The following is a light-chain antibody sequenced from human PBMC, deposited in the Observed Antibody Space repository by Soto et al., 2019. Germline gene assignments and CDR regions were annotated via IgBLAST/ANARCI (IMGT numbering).Light chain of an antibody. J-gene: IGKJ4*01. CDR2: GAS. Sequence: EMVMTQSPATLSVSPGERATLSCRASQSVSSSLAWYQQKPGQAPRLLIYGASTRATGIPARFSGSGSGTDFTLTISNLQAEDFAVYYCQQYNGWPLTFGGGTKVDIK. CDR1: QSVSSS. CDR3: QQYNGWPLT. V-gene: IGKV3-15*01.